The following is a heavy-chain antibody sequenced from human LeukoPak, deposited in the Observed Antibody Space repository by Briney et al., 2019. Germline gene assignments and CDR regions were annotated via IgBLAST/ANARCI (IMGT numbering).Heavy chain of an antibody. D-gene: IGHD1-26*01. J-gene: IGHJ4*02. CDR3: ARDRGSTIFDY. CDR2: INSDGSST. Sequence: ETLSLTCAVYGGSFSSYWMHWVRQAPGKGLVWVSRINSDGSSTSYADSVKGRFTISRDNAKNTLYLQMNSLRAEDTAVYYCARDRGSTIFDYWGQGTLVTVSS. V-gene: IGHV3-74*01. CDR1: GGSFSSYW.